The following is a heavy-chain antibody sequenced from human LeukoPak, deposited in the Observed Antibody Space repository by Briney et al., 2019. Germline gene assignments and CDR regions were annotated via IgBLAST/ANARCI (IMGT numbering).Heavy chain of an antibody. CDR2: INHSGST. D-gene: IGHD5-12*01. CDR3: ARGVRLPDY. Sequence: SETLSLTCAVCGGSFSGYYWSWIRQPPGKGLEWIGEINHSGSTNYNPSLKSRVTISVDTSKNQFSLKLSSVTAADTAVYYCARGVRLPDYWGQGTLVTVSS. CDR1: GGSFSGYY. J-gene: IGHJ4*02. V-gene: IGHV4-34*01.